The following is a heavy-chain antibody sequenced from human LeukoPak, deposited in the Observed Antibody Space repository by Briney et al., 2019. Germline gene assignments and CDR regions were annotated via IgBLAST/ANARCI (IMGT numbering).Heavy chain of an antibody. J-gene: IGHJ4*02. D-gene: IGHD1-26*01. Sequence: GGSLRLSCAASGFTFSSYAMNWVRQAPGKGLEWVSAITGSGGRTYYADSVEGRFTISRDNSKNTLYLQMNSLRAEDTAIYYCAKEYTGTFSPFPSYFDNWGQGTLVTVSS. V-gene: IGHV3-23*01. CDR3: AKEYTGTFSPFPSYFDN. CDR2: ITGSGGRT. CDR1: GFTFSSYA.